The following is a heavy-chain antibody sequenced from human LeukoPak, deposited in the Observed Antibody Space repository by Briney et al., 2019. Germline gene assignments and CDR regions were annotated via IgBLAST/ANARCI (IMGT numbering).Heavy chain of an antibody. CDR2: IYTSGST. CDR3: ATRSHYYDSSGYYYYYYMDV. D-gene: IGHD3-22*01. Sequence: PETLSLTCTVSGGSISSYYWSWIRQPAGKGLEWIGRIYTSGSTNYNPSLKSRVTMSVDTSKNQFSLKLSSVTAADTAVYYCATRSHYYDSSGYYYYYYMDVWGKGTTITVSS. J-gene: IGHJ6*03. V-gene: IGHV4-4*07. CDR1: GGSISSYY.